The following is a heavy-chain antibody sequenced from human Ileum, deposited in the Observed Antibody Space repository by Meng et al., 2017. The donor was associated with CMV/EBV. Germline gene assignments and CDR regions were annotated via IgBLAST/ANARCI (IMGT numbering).Heavy chain of an antibody. D-gene: IGHD1-7*01. Sequence: SETLSLTCAISGDSVSSNSAAWNWIRQSPSRGLEWLGRTYYRSKWYNDYAVSVKSRITINPDTSKNQFSLQLNSVTPEDTAVYYCARVTAYNWNYAAWFDPWGQGTLVTVSS. CDR3: ARVTAYNWNYAAWFDP. V-gene: IGHV6-1*01. CDR1: GDSVSSNSAA. J-gene: IGHJ5*02. CDR2: TYYRSKWYN.